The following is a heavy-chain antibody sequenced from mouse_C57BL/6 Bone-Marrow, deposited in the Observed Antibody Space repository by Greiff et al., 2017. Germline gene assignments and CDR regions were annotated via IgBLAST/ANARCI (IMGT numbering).Heavy chain of an antibody. Sequence: QVQLKQPGAELVKPGASVKVSCKASGYTFTSYWMHWVKQRPGKGLEWIGRIHPSDSDTNYNQKFKGKATLPVAKYSSTAYMQLSSLTSEDSAVYYCAISYRKGDWYFDVWGTGTTVTVSS. V-gene: IGHV1-74*01. J-gene: IGHJ1*03. CDR1: GYTFTSYW. D-gene: IGHD1-1*01. CDR2: IHPSDSDT. CDR3: AISYRKGDWYFDV.